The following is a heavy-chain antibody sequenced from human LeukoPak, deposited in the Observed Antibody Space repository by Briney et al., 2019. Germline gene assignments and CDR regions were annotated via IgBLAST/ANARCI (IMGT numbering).Heavy chain of an antibody. Sequence: GGSLRLSFAASGFTFSSYWMHWGRQTPGRGLVWVAGINTDGTIIDYADSVQGRFTISRDNAKNTLYLQMNSLRAEDTALYYCVKDLDFRADCWGQGTLVTVSS. CDR1: GFTFSSYW. CDR2: INTDGTII. D-gene: IGHD2/OR15-2a*01. J-gene: IGHJ4*02. V-gene: IGHV3-74*01. CDR3: VKDLDFRADC.